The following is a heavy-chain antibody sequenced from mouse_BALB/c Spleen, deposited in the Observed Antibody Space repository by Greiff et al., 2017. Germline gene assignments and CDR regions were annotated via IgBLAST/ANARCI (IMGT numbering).Heavy chain of an antibody. CDR3: ARRGYDFDY. V-gene: IGHV1-55*01. CDR2: IYPGSGST. CDR1: GYNFTSYW. J-gene: IGHJ2*01. D-gene: IGHD1-2*01. Sequence: VQLQQPGAELVKPGTSVKLSCKASGYNFTSYWINWVKLRPGQGLEWIGDIYPGSGSTNYNEKFKSKATLTVDTSSSTAYMQLSSLASEDSALYYCARRGYDFDYWGQGTTLTVSS.